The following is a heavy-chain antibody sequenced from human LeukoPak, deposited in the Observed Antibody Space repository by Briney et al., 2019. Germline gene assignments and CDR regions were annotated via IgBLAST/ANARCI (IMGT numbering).Heavy chain of an antibody. CDR1: GFTFSTYW. D-gene: IGHD6-13*01. V-gene: IGHV3-74*01. CDR2: LNSDGGNN. J-gene: IGHJ3*02. CDR3: AREAYSNYVYDM. Sequence: PGGSLRLSCAASGFTFSTYWIHWVRQAPGKGLVWVSRLNSDGGNNVYTDYAKGPFTISRANVTATVYLKMNSLRAEGTAVYYCAREAYSNYVYDMWGQGTMVIVSS.